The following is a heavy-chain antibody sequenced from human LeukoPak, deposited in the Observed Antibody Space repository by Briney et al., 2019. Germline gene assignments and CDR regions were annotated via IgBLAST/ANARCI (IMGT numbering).Heavy chain of an antibody. CDR2: ISSDGSKE. V-gene: IGHV3-30*18. J-gene: IGHJ5*02. CDR1: GFSFLHYG. CDR3: AKDGYCSGGSCYANFVDR. Sequence: GGSLRLSCAASGFSFLHYGMHCVRQAPGKGLEGVAFISSDGSKEYYADSVKGRFTISRVNSKNTLYLHVSSPRAEDTAVFFCAKDGYCSGGSCYANFVDRWGQGTLVTVSS. D-gene: IGHD2-15*01.